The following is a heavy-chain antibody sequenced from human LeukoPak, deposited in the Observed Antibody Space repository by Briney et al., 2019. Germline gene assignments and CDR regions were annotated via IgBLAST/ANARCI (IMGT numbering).Heavy chain of an antibody. CDR1: GFTVTTNY. D-gene: IGHD1-26*01. CDR2: IYSGGYT. CDR3: ARRLEYSGSKGVFDY. Sequence: GGSLRLSCAASGFTVTTNYMTWVRQAPGKGLEWVSIIYSGGYTDYADSVKGRFTISRDNSKNTLDLQMNSLRAEDTAVYYCARRLEYSGSKGVFDYWGQGTLVTVSS. J-gene: IGHJ4*02. V-gene: IGHV3-66*01.